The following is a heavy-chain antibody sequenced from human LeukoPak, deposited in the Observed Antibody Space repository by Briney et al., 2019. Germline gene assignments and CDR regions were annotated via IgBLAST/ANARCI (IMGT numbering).Heavy chain of an antibody. D-gene: IGHD3-9*01. Sequence: SETLSLTCTVSGGSISSHYWSWVRQPPGKGLEWIGYMYYSGSTNYNPSLKSRVSISVDTSKNQFSPKLSSVTAADTAVYYCARGGYFDWLSYGAFDYWGQGTLVTVSS. CDR3: ARGGYFDWLSYGAFDY. J-gene: IGHJ4*02. CDR2: MYYSGST. CDR1: GGSISSHY. V-gene: IGHV4-59*11.